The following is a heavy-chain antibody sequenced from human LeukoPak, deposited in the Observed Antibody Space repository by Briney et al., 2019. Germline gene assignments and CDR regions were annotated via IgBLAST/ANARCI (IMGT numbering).Heavy chain of an antibody. CDR3: AVSSIAARPGY. CDR2: ISGSGGST. V-gene: IGHV3-23*01. Sequence: PGGSLRLSCAASGFTLSSYAKSWVRQAPGKGLEWVSAISGSGGSTYYADSVKGRFTISRDNSKNTLYLQMNSLRAEDTAVYYCAVSSIAARPGYWGQGTLVTVSS. J-gene: IGHJ4*02. D-gene: IGHD6-6*01. CDR1: GFTLSSYA.